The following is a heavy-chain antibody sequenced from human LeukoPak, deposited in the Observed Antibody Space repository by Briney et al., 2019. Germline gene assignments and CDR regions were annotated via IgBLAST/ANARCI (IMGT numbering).Heavy chain of an antibody. CDR1: GYTFTSYA. J-gene: IGHJ6*02. CDR3: AGVASLPEYYDSSGEV. V-gene: IGHV1-3*01. D-gene: IGHD3-22*01. CDR2: INAGNGNT. Sequence: GASVKVSCKASGYTFTSYAMHWVRQAPGQRLEWMGWINAGNGNTKYSQKFQGRVTITRDTSASTAYMGLSSLRSEDTAVYYCAGVASLPEYYDSSGEVWGQGTTVTVS.